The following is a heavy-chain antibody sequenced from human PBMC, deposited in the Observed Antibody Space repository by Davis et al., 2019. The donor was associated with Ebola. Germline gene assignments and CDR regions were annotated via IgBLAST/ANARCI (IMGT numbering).Heavy chain of an antibody. CDR1: GFTFSSYW. D-gene: IGHD3-3*01. CDR2: IKQDGSEK. Sequence: GGSLRLSCAASGFTFSSYWMSWVRQAPGKGLEWVANIKQDGSEKYYVDSVKGRFTISRDNAKNSLYLQMNSLRAEDTAVYYCARDPGGDFWGGYHYGMDVWGQGTTVTVSS. V-gene: IGHV3-7*03. J-gene: IGHJ6*02. CDR3: ARDPGGDFWGGYHYGMDV.